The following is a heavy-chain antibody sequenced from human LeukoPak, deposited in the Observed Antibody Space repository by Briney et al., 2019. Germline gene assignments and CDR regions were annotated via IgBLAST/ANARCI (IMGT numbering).Heavy chain of an antibody. D-gene: IGHD2-2*01. Sequence: GSLRLSCAASGFRFSSYAMSWVRQAPGKGLEWIGEINHSGSTNYNPSLKSRVTISVDTSMNQFSLKLSPVTAADTAVYYCARDPFLVVPAEGSFAWGQGTLVTVSS. CDR2: INHSGST. CDR1: GFRFSSYA. CDR3: ARDPFLVVPAEGSFA. V-gene: IGHV4-34*01. J-gene: IGHJ4*02.